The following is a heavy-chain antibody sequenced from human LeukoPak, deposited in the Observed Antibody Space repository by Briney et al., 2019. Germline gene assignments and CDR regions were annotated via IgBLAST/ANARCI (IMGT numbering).Heavy chain of an antibody. J-gene: IGHJ4*02. CDR2: FDPEDGET. V-gene: IGHV1-24*01. Sequence: GASVKVSCKVSGYTLTELSMHWVRQAPGKGLEWMGGFDPEDGETIYAQKFQGRVTMTEDTSTDTAYMELSSLRSEDTAVYYCATTPSSKLWLLYRYPYPRPYYFDYWGQGTLVTVSS. D-gene: IGHD3-3*01. CDR1: GYTLTELS. CDR3: ATTPSSKLWLLYRYPYPRPYYFDY.